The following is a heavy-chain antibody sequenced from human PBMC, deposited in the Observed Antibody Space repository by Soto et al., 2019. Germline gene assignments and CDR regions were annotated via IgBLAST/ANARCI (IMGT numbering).Heavy chain of an antibody. CDR2: IYHSGST. CDR3: ARTSSRGTWFDR. V-gene: IGHV4-4*02. D-gene: IGHD1-1*01. Sequence: QVQLQESGPGLVKPSGTLSLTCAVSGGSISSSNWWSWVRQPPGKGLEWIGEIYHSGSTNYNPSLKSRVTISVAKSKNQFSLKLSAVTAADTAGYYCARTSSRGTWFDRWGQGTLVTVSS. J-gene: IGHJ5*02. CDR1: GGSISSSNW.